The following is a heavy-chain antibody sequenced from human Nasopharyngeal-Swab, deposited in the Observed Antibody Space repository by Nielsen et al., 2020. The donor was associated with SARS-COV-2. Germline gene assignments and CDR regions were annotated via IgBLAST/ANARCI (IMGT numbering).Heavy chain of an antibody. D-gene: IGHD2-15*01. J-gene: IGHJ4*02. V-gene: IGHV1-3*01. CDR2: ITAVDGKT. CDR1: GYLLINQA. Sequence: ASVKVSCKASGYLLINQALHWVRQAPGQSLEWMGWITAVDGKTEYSQKFHDRLILSSDSSVNTAYMDLSSLRSEDTAVYFYVRDDGTSWLLDKWGPGTLVTVSA. CDR3: VRDDGTSWLLDK.